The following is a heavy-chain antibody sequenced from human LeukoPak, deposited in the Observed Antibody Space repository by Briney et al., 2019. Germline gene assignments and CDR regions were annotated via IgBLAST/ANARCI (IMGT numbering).Heavy chain of an antibody. CDR3: ARGGAGTYYKRDGWFDP. Sequence: GASVKVSCKASGYAFIDYAINWERQDTGQGLEWMGWMNPNTGNTGYGERFQGRVTMTRDNSISTAYMELNSLTSEDTAVYYCARGGAGTYYKRDGWFDPWGQGTVVTVSS. CDR2: MNPNTGNT. J-gene: IGHJ5*02. CDR1: GYAFIDYA. D-gene: IGHD3-10*01. V-gene: IGHV1-8*02.